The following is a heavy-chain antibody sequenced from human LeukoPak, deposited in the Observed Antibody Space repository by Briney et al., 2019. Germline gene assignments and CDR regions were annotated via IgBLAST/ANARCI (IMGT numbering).Heavy chain of an antibody. CDR3: ARGPYSSSDPAGFDY. Sequence: GGSLRLSCAASGFTFSSYGMHWVRQAPGKGLEWVAVIWYDGSNKYYAGSVKGRFTISRDNSKNTLYLQMNSLRAEDTAVYYCARGPYSSSDPAGFDYWGQGTLVTVSS. V-gene: IGHV3-33*01. D-gene: IGHD6-13*01. J-gene: IGHJ4*01. CDR2: IWYDGSNK. CDR1: GFTFSSYG.